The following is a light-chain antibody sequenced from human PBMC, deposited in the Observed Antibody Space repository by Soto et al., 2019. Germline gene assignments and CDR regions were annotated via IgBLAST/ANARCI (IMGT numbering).Light chain of an antibody. Sequence: EIVMTQSPATLSVSPGERATLSCRASQSVSSNLAWYQQKPGQAPRLLIYGASTRATGIPARFSGSGSGTAFTLTISSLQSEDFAVYYCQQYNNWRSWTFGQGTKVEI. CDR2: GAS. J-gene: IGKJ1*01. V-gene: IGKV3-15*01. CDR1: QSVSSN. CDR3: QQYNNWRSWT.